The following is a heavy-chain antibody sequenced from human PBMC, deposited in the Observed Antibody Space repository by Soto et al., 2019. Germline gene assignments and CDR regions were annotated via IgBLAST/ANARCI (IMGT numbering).Heavy chain of an antibody. Sequence: GESLKISCAASGFTFSSYWMSWVRQAPGKGLEWVAKIKQDGSEKYYVDSVKGRFTISRDNAKNSLFLQMNSLRAEDTAVYYCARDSDWSFDYWGQGTLVTVSS. CDR2: IKQDGSEK. CDR3: ARDSDWSFDY. CDR1: GFTFSSYW. J-gene: IGHJ4*02. D-gene: IGHD3-9*01. V-gene: IGHV3-7*05.